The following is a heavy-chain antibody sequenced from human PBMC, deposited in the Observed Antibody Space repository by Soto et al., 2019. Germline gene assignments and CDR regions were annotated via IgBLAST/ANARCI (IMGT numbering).Heavy chain of an antibody. Sequence: QITLNESGPPVVRPTETLTLTCRFSGFSLTTSGVGVGWIRQSPGKAPEWLALIYWDDDKRYSASLKSRLTITTDTSKNQVVLPVSDLDPTDTATYYCAHRVLRTVFGLVTTTAIYFDFWGQGTPVAVSS. CDR2: IYWDDDK. V-gene: IGHV2-5*02. CDR1: GFSLTTSGVG. D-gene: IGHD3-3*01. J-gene: IGHJ4*02. CDR3: AHRVLRTVFGLVTTTAIYFDF.